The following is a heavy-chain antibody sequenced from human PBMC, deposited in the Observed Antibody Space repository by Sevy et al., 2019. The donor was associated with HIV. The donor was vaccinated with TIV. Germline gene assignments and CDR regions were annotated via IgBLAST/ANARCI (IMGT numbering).Heavy chain of an antibody. J-gene: IGHJ4*02. CDR2: ISYDGSNK. Sequence: GGSLRLSCAASGFTFSSYAMHWVRQAPGKGLEWVAVISYDGSNKYYADSMKGRFTITRDNSKNTLYLQMNSRRAEDTAVYYFARDYDDSSGYVYWGQGTLVTVSS. D-gene: IGHD3-22*01. V-gene: IGHV3-30-3*01. CDR1: GFTFSSYA. CDR3: ARDYDDSSGYVY.